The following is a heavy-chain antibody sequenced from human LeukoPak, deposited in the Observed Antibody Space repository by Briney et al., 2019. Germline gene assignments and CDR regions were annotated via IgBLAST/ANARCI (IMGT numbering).Heavy chain of an antibody. D-gene: IGHD5-18*01. Sequence: ASVKVSRKASGYTFTSFGISWVRQAPGQGLEWMGWISAYNGNTNYAQKLQGRVTMTTNTSTSTAYMEIRGLRSDDTAVYYCTRDLGVDTTMIFFDYWGQGSLVTISS. V-gene: IGHV1-18*01. CDR1: GYTFTSFG. J-gene: IGHJ4*02. CDR2: ISAYNGNT. CDR3: TRDLGVDTTMIFFDY.